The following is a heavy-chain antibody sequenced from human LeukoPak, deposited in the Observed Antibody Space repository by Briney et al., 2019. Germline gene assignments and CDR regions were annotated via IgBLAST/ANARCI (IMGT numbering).Heavy chain of an antibody. J-gene: IGHJ4*02. V-gene: IGHV1-46*01. CDR1: GYTFTSYY. CDR2: INPSGGST. Sequence: ASVKVSCKASGYTFTSYYMHWVRQAPGQGLEWMGIINPSGGSTSYAQKFQGRVTMTRDTSTSTVYMELSSLRSEDTAVYYCARINLAYCSSTSCPGDYWGQGTLVTVSS. CDR3: ARINLAYCSSTSCPGDY. D-gene: IGHD2-2*01.